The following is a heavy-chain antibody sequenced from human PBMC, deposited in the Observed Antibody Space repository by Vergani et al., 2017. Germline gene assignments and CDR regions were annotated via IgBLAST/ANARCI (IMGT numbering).Heavy chain of an antibody. D-gene: IGHD3-10*01. J-gene: IGHJ4*02. CDR3: ARDWGEGMGRGVLDY. Sequence: QVQLVESGGGVVQPGRSLRLSCAASGFTFSSYAMHWVRQAPGKGLEWVAVISYDGSNKYYADSVKGRFTISRDNSKNTRYLQMNSLRAEDTAVYYCARDWGEGMGRGVLDYWGQGTLVTVSS. V-gene: IGHV3-30-3*01. CDR2: ISYDGSNK. CDR1: GFTFSSYA.